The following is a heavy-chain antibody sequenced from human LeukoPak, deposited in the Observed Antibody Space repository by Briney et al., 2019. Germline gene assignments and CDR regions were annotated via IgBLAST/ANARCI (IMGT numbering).Heavy chain of an antibody. V-gene: IGHV3-21*01. D-gene: IGHD2-2*01. CDR1: GFTFSSYS. CDR3: ARDSYCSSTSCYRFDY. J-gene: IGHJ4*02. Sequence: GGSLRLSCAASGFTFSSYSMNWVRQAPGKGLGWVSSISSSSSYIYYADSVKGRFTISRDNAKNSLYLQMNSLRAEDTAVYYCARDSYCSSTSCYRFDYWGQGTLVTVSS. CDR2: ISSSSSYI.